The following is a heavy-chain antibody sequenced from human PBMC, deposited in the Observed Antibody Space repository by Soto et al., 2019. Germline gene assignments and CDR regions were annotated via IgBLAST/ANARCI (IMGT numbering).Heavy chain of an antibody. CDR3: ARENPADFWSGYYPYYYYGMDV. V-gene: IGHV1-8*01. CDR2: MNPNSGNT. J-gene: IGHJ6*02. D-gene: IGHD3-3*01. Sequence: ASVKVSCKASGYTFTSYDINWVRQATGQGLEWMGWMNPNSGNTGYAQKFQGRVTMTRNTSISTAYMEVSSLRSEDTAVYYCARENPADFWSGYYPYYYYGMDVWGQGTTVTVSS. CDR1: GYTFTSYD.